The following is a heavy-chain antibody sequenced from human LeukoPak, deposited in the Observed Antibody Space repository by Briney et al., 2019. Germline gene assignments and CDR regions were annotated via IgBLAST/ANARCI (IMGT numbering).Heavy chain of an antibody. V-gene: IGHV3-30-3*01. Sequence: GGSLRLSCAASGFSFRNYAMHWVRQAPGKGLEWVAATSYDGGNEYYANSVKGRFTISRDNSKNTVYLQMNSLRAEDTAVYYCAKDQIFGVVIIGALDYWGQGTLVTASS. CDR1: GFSFRNYA. CDR3: AKDQIFGVVIIGALDY. D-gene: IGHD3-3*01. J-gene: IGHJ4*02. CDR2: TSYDGGNE.